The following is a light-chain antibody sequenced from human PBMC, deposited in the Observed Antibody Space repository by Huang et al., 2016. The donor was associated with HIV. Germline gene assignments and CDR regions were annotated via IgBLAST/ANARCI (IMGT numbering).Light chain of an antibody. V-gene: IGKV1-9*01. CDR2: ATS. CDR1: QDITNY. CDR3: QQVNTYPFT. Sequence: IQLTQSPSSLSVFVGDRVTITCRASQDITNYLAWYQHKPGEAPKLLIYATSTLQNGVPARFSGSGSGTDVTLSIASLQPEDSATYYCQQVNTYPFTFGGGSKVEVK. J-gene: IGKJ4*01.